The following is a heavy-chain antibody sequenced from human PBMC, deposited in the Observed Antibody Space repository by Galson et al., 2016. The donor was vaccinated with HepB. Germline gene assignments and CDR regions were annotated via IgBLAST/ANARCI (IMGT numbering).Heavy chain of an antibody. Sequence: SLRLSCAASGFTFSSYDMHWVRQATGKGLEWVSAIGTAGDTYYQGSVKGRFTISRENAENSLDLQMNSLRAGDTAVYYCARGGCSSTSCPYYHHYGMDVWGQGTTVTVSS. J-gene: IGHJ6*02. CDR2: IGTAGDT. CDR3: ARGGCSSTSCPYYHHYGMDV. CDR1: GFTFSSYD. D-gene: IGHD2-2*01. V-gene: IGHV3-13*01.